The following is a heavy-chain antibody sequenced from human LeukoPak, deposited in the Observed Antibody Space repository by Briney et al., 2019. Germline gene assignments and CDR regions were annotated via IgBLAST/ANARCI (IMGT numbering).Heavy chain of an antibody. D-gene: IGHD3-22*01. CDR3: ARVFDDSSGYYNDY. V-gene: IGHV3-21*01. CDR1: GFTFSSYS. J-gene: IGHJ4*02. CDR2: ISSSSSYI. Sequence: GGSLRLSCAASGFTFSSYSMNWVRQAPGKGLEWVSSISSSSSYIYYADSVKGRFTISRDNAKNSLYLQMNSLRAEDTAVYYCARVFDDSSGYYNDYWGQGTLVTVSS.